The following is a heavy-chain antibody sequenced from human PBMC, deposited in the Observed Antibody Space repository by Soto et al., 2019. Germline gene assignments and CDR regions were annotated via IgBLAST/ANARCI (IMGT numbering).Heavy chain of an antibody. CDR1: GFTFSSYA. Sequence: GGSLRLSCAASGFTFSSYAMHWVRQAPGKGLEWVAAISYDGSNKYYADSVKGRFTISRDNSKNTLYLQMNSLRAEDTAVYYCARDRDTAMVENWFDPWGQGTLVTVSS. V-gene: IGHV3-30-3*01. D-gene: IGHD5-18*01. J-gene: IGHJ5*02. CDR2: ISYDGSNK. CDR3: ARDRDTAMVENWFDP.